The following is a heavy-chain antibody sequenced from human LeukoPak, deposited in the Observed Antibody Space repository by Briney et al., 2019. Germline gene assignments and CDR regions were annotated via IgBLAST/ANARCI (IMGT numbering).Heavy chain of an antibody. CDR1: GFTFSSYS. CDR3: ARDKQWLVRTSRGFFDY. V-gene: IGHV3-21*01. D-gene: IGHD6-19*01. J-gene: IGHJ4*02. Sequence: GGSLRLSCAVSGFTFSSYSMNWVRQAPGKGLEWVSSISSSSSYIYYADSVKGRFTISRDNAKNSLYLQMNSLRAEDTAVYYCARDKQWLVRTSRGFFDYWGQGTLVTVSS. CDR2: ISSSSSYI.